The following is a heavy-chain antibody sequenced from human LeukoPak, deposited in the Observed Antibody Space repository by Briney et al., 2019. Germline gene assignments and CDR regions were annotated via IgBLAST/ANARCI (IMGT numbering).Heavy chain of an antibody. CDR2: ISYDGSNK. CDR3: ARGETVGATPLFDY. D-gene: IGHD1-26*01. Sequence: PGRSLRLSCAASGFTFSSYAMHWVRQAPGKGPEWVAVISYDGSNKYYADSVKGRFTISRDNSKNTLYLQMNSLRAEDTAVYYCARGETVGATPLFDYWGQGTLVTVSS. V-gene: IGHV3-30-3*01. J-gene: IGHJ4*02. CDR1: GFTFSSYA.